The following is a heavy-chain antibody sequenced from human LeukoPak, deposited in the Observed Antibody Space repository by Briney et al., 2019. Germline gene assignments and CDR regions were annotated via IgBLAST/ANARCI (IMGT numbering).Heavy chain of an antibody. CDR1: GFTFDHYA. Sequence: GGSLRLSCAASGFTFDHYAMQWVRQAPGKGLEWVSGISWYSGSIAYAHSVKGQFTISRYNAKNFMYLQMNSLRPEDTALYYCAKGNCGADCSPDYWGQGTLVTVSS. CDR3: AKGNCGADCSPDY. V-gene: IGHV3-9*01. J-gene: IGHJ4*02. CDR2: ISWYSGSI. D-gene: IGHD2-21*02.